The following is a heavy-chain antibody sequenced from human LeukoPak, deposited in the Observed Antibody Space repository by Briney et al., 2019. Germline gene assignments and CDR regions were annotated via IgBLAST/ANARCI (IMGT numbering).Heavy chain of an antibody. CDR2: IIPIFGTA. Sequence: SVKVSCKASGYTFTGYYMHWVRQAPGQGLEWMGGIIPIFGTANYAQKFQGRVTITTDESTSTAYMELSSLRSEDTAVYYCARDIDYSRVGGDYWGQGTLVTVSS. J-gene: IGHJ4*02. D-gene: IGHD4-11*01. CDR3: ARDIDYSRVGGDY. CDR1: GYTFTGYY. V-gene: IGHV1-69*05.